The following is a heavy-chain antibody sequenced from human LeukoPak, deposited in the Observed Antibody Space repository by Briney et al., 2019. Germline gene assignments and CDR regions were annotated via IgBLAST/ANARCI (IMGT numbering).Heavy chain of an antibody. CDR3: ARVPTYFYDTTGSYYQVY. Sequence: SETLSLTCTVSGGSISSSSYYWGWIRQPPGKGLEWIGSVYYGGSTYYNPSLKSRVTISVDTSKNQFSLKLSSVTAADTAVYYCARVPTYFYDTTGSYYQVYWGQGTLVTVSS. CDR1: GGSISSSSYY. V-gene: IGHV4-39*01. J-gene: IGHJ4*02. CDR2: VYYGGST. D-gene: IGHD3-22*01.